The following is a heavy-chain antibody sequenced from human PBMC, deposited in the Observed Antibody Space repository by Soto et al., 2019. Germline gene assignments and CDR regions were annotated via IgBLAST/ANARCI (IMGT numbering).Heavy chain of an antibody. D-gene: IGHD3-10*01. CDR3: ANGRATYGLLTHDY. CDR2: LTGSSSNI. CDR1: GFSFRNYG. Sequence: PGGSLRLSCAASGFSFRNYGMSWVRQAPGKGLEWISTLTGSSSNIYYADSVKGRFAISRDNSRNTLYLQMNSLTAEDTAVYYCANGRATYGLLTHDYWGQGTLVTVSS. V-gene: IGHV3-23*01. J-gene: IGHJ4*02.